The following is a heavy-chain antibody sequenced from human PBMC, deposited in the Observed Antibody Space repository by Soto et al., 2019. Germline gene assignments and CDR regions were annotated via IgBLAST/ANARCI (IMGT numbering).Heavy chain of an antibody. CDR1: GFTFSSYE. Sequence: GGSLRLSCAASGFTFSSYEMNWVRQAPGKGLEWVSYISSSGSTIYYADSVKGRFTISRDNAKNSLYLQMNSLRAEDTAVYYCARDGYSYYFDYWGQGTLVTVSS. D-gene: IGHD5-18*01. V-gene: IGHV3-48*03. J-gene: IGHJ4*02. CDR2: ISSSGSTI. CDR3: ARDGYSYYFDY.